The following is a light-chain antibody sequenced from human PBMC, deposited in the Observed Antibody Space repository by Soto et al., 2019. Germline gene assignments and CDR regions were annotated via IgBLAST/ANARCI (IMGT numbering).Light chain of an antibody. CDR3: QHYNNYSG. Sequence: DIQMTQSPSTLSASVGDRVTFTCRASQSIGNWLAWYEQKPGKAPKLLIYKASNLESGVPSRFCGSGSGTEFTLTISNLQPDDFATYYCQHYNNYSGFGQGTKLEIK. CDR2: KAS. CDR1: QSIGNW. J-gene: IGKJ2*03. V-gene: IGKV1-5*03.